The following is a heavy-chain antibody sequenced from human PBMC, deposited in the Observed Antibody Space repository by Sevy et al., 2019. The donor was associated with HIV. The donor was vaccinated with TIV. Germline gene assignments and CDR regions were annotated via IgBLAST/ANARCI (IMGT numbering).Heavy chain of an antibody. V-gene: IGHV3-30-3*01. CDR1: GFTFSSYA. Sequence: GGSLRLSCAASGFTFSSYAMHWVRQAPGKGLEWVAVISYDGSNKYYADSVKGRFTISRDNSKNTLYLQMNSLRAEDTAVYYCVRDAKWELLLGYYYYYGMDVWGQGTTVTVSS. D-gene: IGHD1-26*01. CDR2: ISYDGSNK. J-gene: IGHJ6*02. CDR3: VRDAKWELLLGYYYYYGMDV.